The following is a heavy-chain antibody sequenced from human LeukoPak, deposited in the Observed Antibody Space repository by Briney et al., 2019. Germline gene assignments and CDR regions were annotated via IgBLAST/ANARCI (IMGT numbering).Heavy chain of an antibody. Sequence: EAPVKVSCKASGYTLTKYGISWVRQAPGQGPEWMGWISGYNGNTNYAQKFQGRVTMTTDTSTSTAYMELRDLKSDDTAVYYCGRDYYYGTSAPYNFGIDVWGQGTTVTVSS. V-gene: IGHV1-18*04. CDR2: ISGYNGNT. D-gene: IGHD3-10*01. CDR3: GRDYYYGTSAPYNFGIDV. J-gene: IGHJ6*02. CDR1: GYTLTKYG.